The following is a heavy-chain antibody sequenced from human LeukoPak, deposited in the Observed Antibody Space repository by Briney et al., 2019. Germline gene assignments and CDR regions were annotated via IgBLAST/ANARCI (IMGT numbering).Heavy chain of an antibody. J-gene: IGHJ6*02. D-gene: IGHD3-3*01. CDR3: ARGASGESYYDFWSGYFYGMDV. CDR2: IIPIFGTA. Sequence: GSSVKVSCKASGGTFSSYAISWVRQAPGQGLEWMGGIIPIFGTANYAQKFQGRVTITADESTSTAYMEPSSLRSEDTAVYYCARGASGESYYDFWSGYFYGMDVWGQGTTVTVSS. CDR1: GGTFSSYA. V-gene: IGHV1-69*01.